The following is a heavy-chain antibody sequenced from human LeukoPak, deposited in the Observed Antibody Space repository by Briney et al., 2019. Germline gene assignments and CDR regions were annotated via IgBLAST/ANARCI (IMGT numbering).Heavy chain of an antibody. D-gene: IGHD2-15*01. V-gene: IGHV1-8*01. CDR1: GYTFTSYV. J-gene: IGHJ3*02. CDR3: ARVDMVVADDAFDI. Sequence: ASVKVSCKASGYTFTSYVINWVRQAPGQGLEWMGWMNPNSGNTGYAQKFQGRVTMTRNTSISTAYMGLSSLRSEDTAVYYCARVDMVVADDAFDIWGQGTMVTVSS. CDR2: MNPNSGNT.